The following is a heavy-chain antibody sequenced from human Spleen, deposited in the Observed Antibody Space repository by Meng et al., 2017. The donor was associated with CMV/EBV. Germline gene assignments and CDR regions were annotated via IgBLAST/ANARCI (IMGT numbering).Heavy chain of an antibody. V-gene: IGHV3-11*01. CDR1: GFSFSDYY. J-gene: IGHJ6*02. CDR2: ISDSGATI. D-gene: IGHD1-26*01. CDR3: AKDIAVGATFDYYYYGMDV. Sequence: GESLKISCAASGFSFSDYYMSWIRQAPGKGLEWVAYISDSGATIYYADSVKGRFTISRDNAKKSLYLQMNSLRAEDTALYYCAKDIAVGATFDYYYYGMDVWGQGTTVTVSS.